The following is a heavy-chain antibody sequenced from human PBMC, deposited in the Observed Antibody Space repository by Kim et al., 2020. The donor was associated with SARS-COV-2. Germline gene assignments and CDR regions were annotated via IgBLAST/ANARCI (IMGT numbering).Heavy chain of an antibody. CDR1: GDSVSSNSAA. D-gene: IGHD3-10*01. CDR2: TYYRSKWYN. Sequence: SQTLSLTCAISGDSVSSNSAAWNWIRQSPSRGLEWLGRTYYRSKWYNDYAVSVKSRITINPDTSKNQFSLQLNSVTPEDTAVYYCAIARYSYGSGSYDWFDPWGQGTLVTVSS. J-gene: IGHJ5*02. V-gene: IGHV6-1*01. CDR3: AIARYSYGSGSYDWFDP.